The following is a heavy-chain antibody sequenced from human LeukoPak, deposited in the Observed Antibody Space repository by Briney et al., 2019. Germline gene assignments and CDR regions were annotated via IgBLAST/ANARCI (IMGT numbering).Heavy chain of an antibody. CDR2: IYYTGNT. V-gene: IGHV4-39*07. D-gene: IGHD3-22*01. CDR1: GDSIIGYY. J-gene: IGHJ5*02. CDR3: ARRGSGYYLNNNWFDP. Sequence: PSETLSLTCSVSGDSIIGYYWGWIRQPPGKGLEWIGNIYYTGNTYYNSSLKSRVTISVDTSKNQFSLKLSSVTAADTAVYYCARRGSGYYLNNNWFDPWGQGTLVTVSS.